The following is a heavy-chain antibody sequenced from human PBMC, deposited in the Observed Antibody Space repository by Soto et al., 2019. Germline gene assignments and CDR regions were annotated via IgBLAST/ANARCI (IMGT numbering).Heavy chain of an antibody. CDR1: GYTFTSYY. Sequence: ASVKVSCKASGYTFTSYYMHWVRQAPGQGREWMGIINPSGGSTSYAQKFQGRVTMTRDTSTSTVYMELSSLRSEDTAVYYCARDIAAAGTEDYYYGMEVWGQGTTVTVSS. CDR3: ARDIAAAGTEDYYYGMEV. D-gene: IGHD6-13*01. CDR2: INPSGGST. V-gene: IGHV1-46*01. J-gene: IGHJ6*01.